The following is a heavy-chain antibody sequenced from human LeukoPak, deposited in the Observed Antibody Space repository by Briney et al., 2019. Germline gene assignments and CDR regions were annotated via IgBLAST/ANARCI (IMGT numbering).Heavy chain of an antibody. J-gene: IGHJ4*02. CDR2: ISSSSSTI. CDR3: ATLSMVRGVQAD. D-gene: IGHD3-10*01. V-gene: IGHV3-48*01. CDR1: GFTFSSYS. Sequence: PGGSLRLSCAASGFTFSSYSMNWVRQAPGKGLEWVSYISSSSSTIYYADSVKGRFTISRDNAKNSLYLQMNSLRAEDTAVYYCATLSMVRGVQADWGQGTLVTVSS.